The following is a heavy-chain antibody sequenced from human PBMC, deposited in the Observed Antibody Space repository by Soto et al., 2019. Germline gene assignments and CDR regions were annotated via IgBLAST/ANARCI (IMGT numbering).Heavy chain of an antibody. J-gene: IGHJ3*02. CDR1: GFTFSSYA. Sequence: PGGSLRLSCAASGFTFSSYAMTWVRQVPGKGLEWVSAISGTGDSTYYSDSVKGLFTISRDNSKNTLFLQINSLRAEDTALYYCAKDLTLTELRDASDIWGQGTMVTVSS. V-gene: IGHV3-23*01. D-gene: IGHD3-9*01. CDR3: AKDLTLTELRDASDI. CDR2: ISGTGDST.